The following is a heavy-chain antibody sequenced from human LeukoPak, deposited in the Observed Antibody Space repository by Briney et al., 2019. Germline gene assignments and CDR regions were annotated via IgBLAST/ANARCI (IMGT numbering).Heavy chain of an antibody. CDR2: INPNSGNT. D-gene: IGHD3-22*01. Sequence: ASVKVSCKTSGYTFTSYDINWVRQATGQGLEWMGWINPNSGNTGYAQKFQGRVTMTRNTSISTAYMELSSLRSEDTAVYYCAIIYDSSGYLVDYWGQGTLVTVSS. CDR1: GYTFTSYD. J-gene: IGHJ4*02. CDR3: AIIYDSSGYLVDY. V-gene: IGHV1-8*02.